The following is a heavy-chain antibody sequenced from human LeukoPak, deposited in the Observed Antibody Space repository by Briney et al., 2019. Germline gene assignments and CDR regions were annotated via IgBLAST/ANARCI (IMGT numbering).Heavy chain of an antibody. CDR1: GYTFTSHY. D-gene: IGHD2/OR15-2a*01. V-gene: IGHV1-46*01. CDR3: ARDCSSTTCQGPVLDF. Sequence: GASVKVSCKASGYTFTSHYVHWVRQAPGQGLEWMGIIHPSGGNSRNTQNFQGRVTMTRDTSTSTVYLELSSLRSEDTAVYYRARDCSSTTCQGPVLDFWGQGTLVTVSS. CDR2: IHPSGGNS. J-gene: IGHJ4*02.